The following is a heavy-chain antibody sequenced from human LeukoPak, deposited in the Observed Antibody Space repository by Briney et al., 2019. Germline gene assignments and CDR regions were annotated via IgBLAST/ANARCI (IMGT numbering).Heavy chain of an antibody. CDR1: GFTVSSNY. V-gene: IGHV3-66*01. CDR2: IYGGGST. D-gene: IGHD4-17*01. CDR3: ARGYRDYQAFDY. J-gene: IGHJ4*02. Sequence: GGSLRLSCAASGFTVSSNYMSWVRQAPGKGLEWVSVIYGGGSTYYADSVKGRFTISRDNSKNTLYLQMNSLRAEDTAVYYCARGYRDYQAFDYWGQGTLLTVPS.